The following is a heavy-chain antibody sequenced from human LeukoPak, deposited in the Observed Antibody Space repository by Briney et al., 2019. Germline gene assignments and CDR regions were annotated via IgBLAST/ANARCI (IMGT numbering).Heavy chain of an antibody. CDR1: GYTFSNYW. D-gene: IGHD6-13*01. V-gene: IGHV5-51*01. Sequence: GESLKISCKASGYTFSNYWIGWVRQMPGKGLEWMGIIYPDDSDTRYSPSFQGQVTISADKSISTAYLQWSSLKASDTAMYYCARQILYSSSWYYWFDPWGQGTLVTVSS. J-gene: IGHJ5*02. CDR2: IYPDDSDT. CDR3: ARQILYSSSWYYWFDP.